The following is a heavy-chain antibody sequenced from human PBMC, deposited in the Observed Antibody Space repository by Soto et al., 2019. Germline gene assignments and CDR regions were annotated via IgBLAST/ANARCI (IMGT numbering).Heavy chain of an antibody. D-gene: IGHD2-21*02. CDR2: VFPLFGTA. Sequence: QVQLLQSGAEVKKPGSSVRVSCKASGDIFTRYSFSWVRQAPGQGLGWMGGVFPLFGTANYGQKFQGRVTITADKSTSTAFMDIRGLRSDDTAVYYCAGAPAGDYYYYYKFDVWGQGTAVTVS. CDR3: AGAPAGDYYYYYKFDV. V-gene: IGHV1-69*06. J-gene: IGHJ6*02. CDR1: GDIFTRYS.